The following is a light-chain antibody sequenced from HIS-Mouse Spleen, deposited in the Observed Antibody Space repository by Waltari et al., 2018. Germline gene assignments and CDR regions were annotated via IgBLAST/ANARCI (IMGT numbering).Light chain of an antibody. J-gene: IGLJ1*01. CDR1: SSDVGGYNY. Sequence: QSALTQPASVSGSPGQSITISCTGTSSDVGGYNYVSWYQQHPGKAPKPMIYDVSNRPSGVSQRFSGAKSGKTASLTISGLQAEDEADYYCSSYTSSSTLVFGTGTKVTVL. CDR3: SSYTSSSTLV. CDR2: DVS. V-gene: IGLV2-14*03.